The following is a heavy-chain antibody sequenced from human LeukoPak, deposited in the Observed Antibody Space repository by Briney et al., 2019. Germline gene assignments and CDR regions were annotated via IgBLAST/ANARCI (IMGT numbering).Heavy chain of an antibody. J-gene: IGHJ4*02. Sequence: SVKVSCKTSGDTFSSYSIAWVRQAPGQGLEYLGGIIPVFGTPKTTQKFLGRVTFTADESTSTVYMELNSLKSDDTAVYYCAREDDSSGYILGYFDYWGPGTLVTVSS. V-gene: IGHV1-69*13. CDR2: IIPVFGTP. CDR3: AREDDSSGYILGYFDY. D-gene: IGHD3-22*01. CDR1: GDTFSSYS.